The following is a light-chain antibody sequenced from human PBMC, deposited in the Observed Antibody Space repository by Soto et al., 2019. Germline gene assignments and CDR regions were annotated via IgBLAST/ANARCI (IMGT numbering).Light chain of an antibody. V-gene: IGKV1-13*02. Sequence: AIQLTQTTSSLSESIGDRVTITCRASQGFSSALAWYQQKPGKAPKLLIYDASSLESGVPSRFSGSGSGTDFTLSISCLQPEDFATCYCQQFCTFPLTFGGGIKVDIK. CDR1: QGFSSA. CDR2: DAS. J-gene: IGKJ4*01. CDR3: QQFCTFPLT.